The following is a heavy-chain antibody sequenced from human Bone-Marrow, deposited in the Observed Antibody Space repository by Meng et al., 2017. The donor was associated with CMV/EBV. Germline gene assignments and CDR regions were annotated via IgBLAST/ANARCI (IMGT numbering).Heavy chain of an antibody. V-gene: IGHV3-53*05. CDR1: GFTVSSNY. J-gene: IGHJ4*02. Sequence: GESLKISCAASGFTVSSNYMSWVRQAPGKGLEWVSVIYSGGSTYYADSVKGRFTISRDNSKNTLYLQMNSLRAEDTAVYYCARVVEMAKYYFDYWGQGTLVTVSS. CDR3: ARVVEMAKYYFDY. D-gene: IGHD5-24*01. CDR2: IYSGGST.